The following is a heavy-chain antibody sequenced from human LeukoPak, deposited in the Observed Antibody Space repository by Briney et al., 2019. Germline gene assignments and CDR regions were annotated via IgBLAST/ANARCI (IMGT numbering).Heavy chain of an antibody. CDR2: IYYSGST. CDR1: GVSIGSSTYY. J-gene: IGHJ4*02. Sequence: SETLSLTCTVSGVSIGSSTYYWGWIRRPPGKGLEWIGSIYYSGSTYYNPSLKSRVTVSVDTSKNQFSLKLSSVTAADTAVYYCVRGSTLRHYQYWGQGTLVTVSS. D-gene: IGHD3-16*01. V-gene: IGHV4-39*01. CDR3: VRGSTLRHYQY.